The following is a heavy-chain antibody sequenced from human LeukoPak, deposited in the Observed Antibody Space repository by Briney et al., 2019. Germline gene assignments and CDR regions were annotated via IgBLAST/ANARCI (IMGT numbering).Heavy chain of an antibody. J-gene: IGHJ6*03. CDR2: ISSGGGTI. CDR3: AREGPYGDYCYYYMDV. Sequence: GGSLRLSCAASGFTFSNAWMSWVRQAPGKGLEWIAHISSGGGTIYYADSVKGRFTISRDNAKNSLYLQMNSLRAEDTALYYCAREGPYGDYCYYYMDVWGKGTTVTVSS. CDR1: GFTFSNAW. V-gene: IGHV3-11*01. D-gene: IGHD4-17*01.